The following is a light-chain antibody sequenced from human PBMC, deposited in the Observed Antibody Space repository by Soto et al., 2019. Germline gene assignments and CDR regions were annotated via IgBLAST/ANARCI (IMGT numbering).Light chain of an antibody. CDR2: KAS. CDR3: QQYNTFPGT. V-gene: IGKV1-5*03. Sequence: DIQMTQSPSTLSASVGDRVTIACRASQSIVIWLAWYQQKPGKAPKLLIYKASNLEGGVPSRFSGSGSGTEFTLTISSLQPDDFATYYCQQYNTFPGTFGQGTKVELK. CDR1: QSIVIW. J-gene: IGKJ1*01.